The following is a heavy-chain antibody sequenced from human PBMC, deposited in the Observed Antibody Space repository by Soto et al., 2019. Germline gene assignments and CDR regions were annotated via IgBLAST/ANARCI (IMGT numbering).Heavy chain of an antibody. V-gene: IGHV3-23*01. CDR1: GFTFSSYA. CDR2: ISGSGGST. D-gene: IGHD2-21*02. J-gene: IGHJ6*02. CDR3: AKDYCGGDCYSIRAGADYYYYGMDV. Sequence: EVQLLESGGGLVQPGGSLRLSCAASGFTFSSYAMSWVRQAPGKGLEWVSAISGSGGSTYYADSVKGRFTISRDNSKNTLYLQMNSLRAEDTAVYYCAKDYCGGDCYSIRAGADYYYYGMDVWGQGTTVTVSS.